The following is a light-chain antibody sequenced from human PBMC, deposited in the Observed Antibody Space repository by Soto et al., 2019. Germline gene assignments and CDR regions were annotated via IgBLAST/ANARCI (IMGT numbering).Light chain of an antibody. CDR1: QSIGFS. CDR3: HQRQRWPRT. Sequence: ENVLTRSPRPISLSPGERATLSCRASQSIGFSLAWYQQRPGQAPRLLIRDVSSRATGIPDRFSGSGSGTDFTLTISRLEPDDFAVYYGHQRQRWPRTFGQGTKVDIK. V-gene: IGKV3-11*01. J-gene: IGKJ1*01. CDR2: DVS.